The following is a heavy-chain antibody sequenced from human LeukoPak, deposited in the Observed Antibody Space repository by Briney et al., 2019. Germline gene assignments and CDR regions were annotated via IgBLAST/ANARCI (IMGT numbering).Heavy chain of an antibody. Sequence: ASETLSLTCTVSDGSITNYDWSWVRQPPGKGLEFIGHVHYSGTANYNPSLRSRVTISIDTSKKHFFLKLKSVTAADTAVYYCARGYDDFRVEGRYFHSWGQGTLVTVSS. V-gene: IGHV4-59*01. CDR2: VHYSGTA. CDR3: ARGYDDFRVEGRYFHS. D-gene: IGHD4-17*01. J-gene: IGHJ4*02. CDR1: DGSITNYD.